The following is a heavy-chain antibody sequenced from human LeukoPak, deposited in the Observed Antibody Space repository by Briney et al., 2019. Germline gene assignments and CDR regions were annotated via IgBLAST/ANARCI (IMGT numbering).Heavy chain of an antibody. J-gene: IGHJ4*02. CDR1: GGSISSYY. Sequence: SETLSLTCTVSGGSISSYYWSWIRQAPGKGLEWIGEINHRGSPKYNPSLKSRVTISEDTPKNQFSLRLSSVTAADTAVYYCARRDFWSGYYNYWGQGTLVTVSS. D-gene: IGHD3-3*01. CDR3: ARRDFWSGYYNY. CDR2: INHRGSP. V-gene: IGHV4-34*01.